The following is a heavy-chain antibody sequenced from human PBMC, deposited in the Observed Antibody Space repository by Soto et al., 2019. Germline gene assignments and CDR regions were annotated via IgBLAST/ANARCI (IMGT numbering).Heavy chain of an antibody. CDR1: GDSIGSGNKY. CDR2: IFSSGTT. Sequence: SETLSLTCTVSGDSIGSGNKYWSWIRHAPGKGLEWIGYIFSSGTTYYNPSLKSRLTMSLDTSQNQFSLKLNSVTAAGTAVYFCARVPSPFDFYYAMDVWGQGTTVTVSS. CDR3: ARVPSPFDFYYAMDV. D-gene: IGHD3-16*01. J-gene: IGHJ6*02. V-gene: IGHV4-30-4*02.